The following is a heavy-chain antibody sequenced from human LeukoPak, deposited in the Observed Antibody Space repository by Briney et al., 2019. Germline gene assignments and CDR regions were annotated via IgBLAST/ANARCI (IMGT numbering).Heavy chain of an antibody. CDR2: IYYSGST. Sequence: SQTLSLTCTVSGGSISSGGYYWSWIRQHPGKGLEWIGYIYYSGSTYYNPSLKSRVTISVDTSKNQFSLKLSSVTAAATAVYYCARDWGGGGSFDSSGPGKLVTVSS. J-gene: IGHJ4*02. CDR1: GGSISSGGYY. V-gene: IGHV4-31*03. CDR3: ARDWGGGGSFDS. D-gene: IGHD3-10*01.